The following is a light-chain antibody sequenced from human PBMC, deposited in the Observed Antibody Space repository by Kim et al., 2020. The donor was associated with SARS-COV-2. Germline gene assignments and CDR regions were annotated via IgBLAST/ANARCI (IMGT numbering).Light chain of an antibody. CDR3: SSYTSSSTLV. V-gene: IGLV2-14*03. Sequence: GQSLPISCTGTSRDVGGYIYVSWYHQQPGKAPKLMIYDVSARPSGVSNRFSGSKSGNTAYLTISGLQAEDEADYYCSSYTSSSTLVFGGGTKLTVL. CDR2: DVS. J-gene: IGLJ2*01. CDR1: SRDVGGYIY.